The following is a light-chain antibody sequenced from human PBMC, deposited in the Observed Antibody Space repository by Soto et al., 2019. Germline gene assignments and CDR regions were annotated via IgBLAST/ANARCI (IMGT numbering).Light chain of an antibody. V-gene: IGLV2-14*03. J-gene: IGLJ2*01. Sequence: QSALTQPASVSGSPGQSITISCTGTSSDIGAYNFVSWYQQHPGKAPKLMLYDVNIRTSGVSNRFSGSKSGNTASLTISGLQAEDEADSYCTSWTTSTTMIFGGGTKVTVL. CDR3: TSWTTSTTMI. CDR2: DVN. CDR1: SSDIGAYNF.